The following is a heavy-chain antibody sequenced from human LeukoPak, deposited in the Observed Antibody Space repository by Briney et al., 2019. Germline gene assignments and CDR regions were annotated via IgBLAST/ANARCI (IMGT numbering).Heavy chain of an antibody. J-gene: IGHJ4*02. D-gene: IGHD6-6*01. Sequence: SQTLSLTCTVSGGSISSGSYYWSWIRQPAGKGLEWIGRIYTSGSTNYNPSLKSRVTISVDTSKDQFSLKLSSVTAADTAVYYCASDLYSSSPLGYWGQGTLVTVSS. CDR2: IYTSGST. CDR3: ASDLYSSSPLGY. V-gene: IGHV4-61*02. CDR1: GGSISSGSYY.